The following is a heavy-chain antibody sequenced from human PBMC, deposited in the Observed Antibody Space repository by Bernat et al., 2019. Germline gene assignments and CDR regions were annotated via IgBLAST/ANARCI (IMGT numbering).Heavy chain of an antibody. CDR2: ISYDGSNK. J-gene: IGHJ2*01. Sequence: QVQLVESGGGVVQPGRSLRLSCAASGFTFSSYGMHWVRQAPGKGLEWVAVISYDGSNKYYADSVKGRFTISRDNSKNTLYLQMNSLRAEDTAVYYCAKDRDYGGNSPDWYFDLWCRGTLVTVSS. CDR1: GFTFSSYG. D-gene: IGHD4-23*01. CDR3: AKDRDYGGNSPDWYFDL. V-gene: IGHV3-30*18.